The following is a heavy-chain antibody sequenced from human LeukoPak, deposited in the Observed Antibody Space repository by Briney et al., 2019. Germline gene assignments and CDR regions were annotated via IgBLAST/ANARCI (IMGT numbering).Heavy chain of an antibody. CDR2: IIPIFGTA. J-gene: IGHJ6*02. CDR3: AKERPSGHHPYGMDA. D-gene: IGHD6-19*01. CDR1: GGTFSSYA. V-gene: IGHV1-69*13. Sequence: SVKVSCKASGGTFSSYAISWVRQAPGQGLEWMGGIIPIFGTANYAQKFQGRVTITADESTSTAYMELSSLRAEDTAVYYCAKERPSGHHPYGMDAWGQGTTVTVSS.